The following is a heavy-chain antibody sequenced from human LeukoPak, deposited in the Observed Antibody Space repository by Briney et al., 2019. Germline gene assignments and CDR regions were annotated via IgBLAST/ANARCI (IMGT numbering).Heavy chain of an antibody. CDR3: ARTYYYDSSGYYHDAFDI. D-gene: IGHD3-22*01. J-gene: IGHJ3*02. CDR1: GFTFSSYG. CDR2: IWYDGSNK. V-gene: IGHV3-33*01. Sequence: PGRFLRLSCAASGFTFSSYGMHWVRQAPGKGLEWVAVIWYDGSNKYYADSVKGRFTISRDNSKNTLYLQMNSLRAEDTAVYYCARTYYYDSSGYYHDAFDIWGQGTMVTVSS.